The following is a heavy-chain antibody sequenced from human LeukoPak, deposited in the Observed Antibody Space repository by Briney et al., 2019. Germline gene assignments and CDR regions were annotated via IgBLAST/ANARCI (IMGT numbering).Heavy chain of an antibody. J-gene: IGHJ4*02. Sequence: VASVKVSCKASGYTFTSYDINWVRQATGQGLEWMGWMNPNSGNTGYAQKFQGRVTITRNTSISTAYMELSSLRSEDTAVYYCARGGSYYGDEPHFDYWGQGTLVTVSS. CDR1: GYTFTSYD. CDR2: MNPNSGNT. CDR3: ARGGSYYGDEPHFDY. D-gene: IGHD1-26*01. V-gene: IGHV1-8*03.